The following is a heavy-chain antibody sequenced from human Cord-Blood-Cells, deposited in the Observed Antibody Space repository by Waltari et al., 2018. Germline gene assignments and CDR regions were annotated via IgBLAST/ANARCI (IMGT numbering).Heavy chain of an antibody. D-gene: IGHD6-13*01. CDR1: GGSISSSSYY. V-gene: IGHV4-39*01. CDR3: ARRGYSSSFDY. J-gene: IGHJ4*02. Sequence: QLQLQESGPGLEKPSETLSLTCTVSGGSISSSSYYWGWIRQPPGKGLEWIGSIYYSGRTYHNPSLKSRVTISVDTSKNQFSLKLSSVTAADTAVYYCARRGYSSSFDYWGQGTLVTVSS. CDR2: IYYSGRT.